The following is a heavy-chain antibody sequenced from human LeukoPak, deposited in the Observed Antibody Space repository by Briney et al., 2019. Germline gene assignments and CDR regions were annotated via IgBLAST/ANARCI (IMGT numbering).Heavy chain of an antibody. V-gene: IGHV3-64D*06. D-gene: IGHD5-12*01. Sequence: PGGSLRLSCSASGFTFSSYAMHCVRQAPGKGLEYVSAINSNGGSTYYADSVKGRFTISRDNSKNTLYLQMSSLRTEDTAVYYCVRRSSGYDYWGQGTLVTVSS. CDR2: INSNGGST. CDR3: VRRSSGYDY. J-gene: IGHJ4*02. CDR1: GFTFSSYA.